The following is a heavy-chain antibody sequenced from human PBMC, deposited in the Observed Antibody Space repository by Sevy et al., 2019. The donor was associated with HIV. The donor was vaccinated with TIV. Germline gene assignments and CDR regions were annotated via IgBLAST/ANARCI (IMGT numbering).Heavy chain of an antibody. D-gene: IGHD1-20*01. CDR3: EGYNNGFDY. CDR1: GFTVSNSH. J-gene: IGHJ4*02. CDR2: LFSSGNT. V-gene: IGHV3-66*01. Sequence: GGSLRLSCAASGFTVSNSHMSWARQAPGKGLEWVSILFSSGNTYYADSVKGRITVSRDNSMNTLYLQMHSLTVEDTAVYYCEGYNNGFDYWAQGTLVTVSS.